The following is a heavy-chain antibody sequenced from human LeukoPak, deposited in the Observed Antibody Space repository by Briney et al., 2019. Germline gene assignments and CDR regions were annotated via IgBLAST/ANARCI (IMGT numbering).Heavy chain of an antibody. J-gene: IGHJ3*02. CDR3: AKSPYSLPLGDAFDI. CDR2: ISYDGSNK. CDR1: GFTFSSYG. Sequence: SGGSLRLSCAASGFTFSSYGMHWVRQAPGKGLEWVAVISYDGSNKYYADSVKGRFTISRDNSKNTLYLQMNSLRAEDTAVYYCAKSPYSLPLGDAFDIWGQGTMVTVSS. D-gene: IGHD3-16*01. V-gene: IGHV3-30*18.